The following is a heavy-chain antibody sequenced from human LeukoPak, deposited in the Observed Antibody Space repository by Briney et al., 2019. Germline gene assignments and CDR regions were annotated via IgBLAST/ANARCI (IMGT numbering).Heavy chain of an antibody. CDR2: IYYSGST. D-gene: IGHD3-10*01. Sequence: PSETLSLTCTVSGGSISSGDYYWSWIRQPPGKGLEWIGYIYYSGSTYYNPSPKSRVTISVDTSKNQFSLKLSSVTAADTAVYYCARSRGVTMVRGVIRDFDYWGQGTLVTVSS. CDR3: ARSRGVTMVRGVIRDFDY. CDR1: GGSISSGDYY. J-gene: IGHJ4*02. V-gene: IGHV4-30-4*01.